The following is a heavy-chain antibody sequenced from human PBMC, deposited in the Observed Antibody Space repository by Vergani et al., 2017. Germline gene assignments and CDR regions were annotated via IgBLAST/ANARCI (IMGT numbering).Heavy chain of an antibody. CDR2: IYPGDSDT. Sequence: EVQLVQSGAEVKKPGESLKISCKGSGYSFTSYWIGWVRQMPGKGLEWMGIIYPGDSDTRYSPSFQGQVTISADKSISTAYLQWSSLKASDTAIYYCARDYLDFSGSGSPYYFDHWGQGTQVTVSS. J-gene: IGHJ4*02. CDR3: ARDYLDFSGSGSPYYFDH. D-gene: IGHD3-10*01. V-gene: IGHV5-51*01. CDR1: GYSFTSYW.